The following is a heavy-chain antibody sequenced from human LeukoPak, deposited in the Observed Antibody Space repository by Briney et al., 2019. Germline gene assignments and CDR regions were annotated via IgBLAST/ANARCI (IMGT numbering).Heavy chain of an antibody. D-gene: IGHD3-22*01. J-gene: IGHJ3*01. CDR3: ARHWDSSGPPDV. V-gene: IGHV4-59*08. Sequence: MPSETLSLTCTVSGGSISNFYWSWIRQPPGKGLEWIGYIYDSGSTNYNPSLKSRVTISVDTSKNQFSLKLSSVTAADTAVYYCARHWDSSGPPDVWGQGTMVTVSS. CDR2: IYDSGST. CDR1: GGSISNFY.